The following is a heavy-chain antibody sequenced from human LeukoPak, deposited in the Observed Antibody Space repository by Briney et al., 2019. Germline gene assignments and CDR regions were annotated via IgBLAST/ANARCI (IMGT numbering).Heavy chain of an antibody. Sequence: GGSLRLSCAASEFTFNNYAMSWVRQAPGKGLEWVSSISSSGGSTYNADSVKGRFTISRDNSKNTLYLQMNSLRAEDTAVYYCARGHNYDVLTGPSPDYWGQGTLVTVSS. J-gene: IGHJ4*02. D-gene: IGHD3-9*01. CDR2: ISSSGGST. V-gene: IGHV3-23*01. CDR3: ARGHNYDVLTGPSPDY. CDR1: EFTFNNYA.